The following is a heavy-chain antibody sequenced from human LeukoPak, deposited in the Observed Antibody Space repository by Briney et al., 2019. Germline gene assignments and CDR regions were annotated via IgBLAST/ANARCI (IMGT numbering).Heavy chain of an antibody. D-gene: IGHD2-2*01. CDR3: ARLGYCSSRSCYYGMDV. V-gene: IGHV5-51*01. CDR2: IHPGDADT. CDR1: GSSISTHW. Sequence: NRGAFLKISCTGSGSSISTHWIGVVRQMAGKGLEWMAIIHPGDADTRYSPYFQGQVTISADKSISTAYLQWSSLKASDTAMYYCARLGYCSSRSCYYGMDVWGQGTTVTVSS. J-gene: IGHJ6*02.